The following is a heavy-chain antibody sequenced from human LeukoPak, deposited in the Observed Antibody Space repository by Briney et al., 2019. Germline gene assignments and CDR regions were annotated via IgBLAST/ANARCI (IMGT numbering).Heavy chain of an antibody. Sequence: GASVKVSCKASGYTFTGYYMHWVRQAPGQGLEWMGWINPNSGGTNYAQKFQGRVTMTRDTSISTAYMELSRLRSDDTAVYYCAKAIYGSGTYLFDYWGQGTMVTVSS. CDR3: AKAIYGSGTYLFDY. V-gene: IGHV1-2*02. D-gene: IGHD3-10*01. CDR1: GYTFTGYY. J-gene: IGHJ3*01. CDR2: INPNSGGT.